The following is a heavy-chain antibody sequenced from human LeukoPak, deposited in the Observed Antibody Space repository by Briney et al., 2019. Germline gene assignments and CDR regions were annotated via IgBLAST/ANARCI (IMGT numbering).Heavy chain of an antibody. V-gene: IGHV4-39*07. D-gene: IGHD4-23*01. Sequence: PSETLSLTCTVSGGSISSGDYYWSWIRQPPGKGLEWIGEINHSGSTNYNPSLKSRVTISVDTSKNQFSLKLSSVTAADTAVYYCARDGGTTVVIGYYYYGMDVWGQGTTVTVSS. CDR2: INHSGST. CDR1: GGSISSGDYY. CDR3: ARDGGTTVVIGYYYYGMDV. J-gene: IGHJ6*02.